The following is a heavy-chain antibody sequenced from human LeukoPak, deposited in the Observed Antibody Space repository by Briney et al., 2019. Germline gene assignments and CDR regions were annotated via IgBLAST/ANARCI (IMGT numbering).Heavy chain of an antibody. D-gene: IGHD2-21*02. CDR1: GFTFSSYG. J-gene: IGHJ3*02. Sequence: GGSLRLSCAASGFTFSSYGMHWVRQAPGKGLEWVAVISYDGSNKYYADSVKGRFTISRDNSKNTLYLQMNSLRAEDTAMYYCATSRGVTAHDAFDIWGQGTMVTVSS. V-gene: IGHV3-30*03. CDR3: ATSRGVTAHDAFDI. CDR2: ISYDGSNK.